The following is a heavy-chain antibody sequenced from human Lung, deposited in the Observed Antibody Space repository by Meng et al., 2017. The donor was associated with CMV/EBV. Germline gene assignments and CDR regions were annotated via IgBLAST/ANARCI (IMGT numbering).Heavy chain of an antibody. CDR3: AKTARIPTD. V-gene: IGHV4-59*01. J-gene: IGHJ1*01. Sequence: SXTLSLTCIVSDGSISTYYWSWVRQSPVKGLESIGYIYKTGVTNYNPSLKGRATMSLDTSKNQFSLRLTSLTAADTAVYYCAKTARIPTDWGQGTLVTVSS. CDR1: DGSISTYY. D-gene: IGHD2-21*01. CDR2: IYKTGVT.